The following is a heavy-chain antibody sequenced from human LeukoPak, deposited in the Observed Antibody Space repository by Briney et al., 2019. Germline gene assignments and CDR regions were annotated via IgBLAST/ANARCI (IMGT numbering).Heavy chain of an antibody. D-gene: IGHD5-18*01. CDR3: ARDRGTVDTALWWSRWFDP. CDR2: ISGSGGST. J-gene: IGHJ5*02. V-gene: IGHV3-23*01. Sequence: HPGGSLRLSCAASGFTFSSYAMSWVRQAPGKGLEWVSAISGSGGSTYYADSVKGRFTISRDNAKNSLYLQMNSLRAEDTAVYYCARDRGTVDTALWWSRWFDPWGQGTLVTVSS. CDR1: GFTFSSYA.